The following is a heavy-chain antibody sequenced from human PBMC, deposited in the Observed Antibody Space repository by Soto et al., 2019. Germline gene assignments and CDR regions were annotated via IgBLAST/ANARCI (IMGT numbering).Heavy chain of an antibody. Sequence: EVQVVESGGGLVQSGGSLRLSCAASGFTYNVHWMSWVRQAPGGGLEWVAGISPDGRYRAYLDSVNGRFTISRDNVKNSLSLEMDSLRTEDTAVYYCARDRGWYTFDYWGQGAPVTVSS. CDR2: ISPDGRYR. J-gene: IGHJ4*02. CDR1: GFTYNVHW. V-gene: IGHV3-7*01. D-gene: IGHD6-19*01. CDR3: ARDRGWYTFDY.